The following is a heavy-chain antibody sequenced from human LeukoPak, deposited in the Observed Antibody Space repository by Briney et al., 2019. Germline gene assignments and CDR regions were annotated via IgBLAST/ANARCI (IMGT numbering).Heavy chain of an antibody. D-gene: IGHD3-10*01. CDR1: GGSVSSGSYY. CDR2: IYYSGST. V-gene: IGHV4-61*01. J-gene: IGHJ4*02. CDR3: ARESAPGSTARGVI. Sequence: SETLSLTCTVSGGSVSSGSYYWSWIRQPPGKGLEWIGYIYYSGSTNYNPSLKSRVTISVDTSKNEFSLKLSSVTAADTAVYYCARESAPGSTARGVIWGQGTLVTVSS.